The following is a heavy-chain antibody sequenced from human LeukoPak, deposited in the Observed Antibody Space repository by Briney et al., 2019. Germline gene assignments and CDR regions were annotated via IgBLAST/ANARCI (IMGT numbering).Heavy chain of an antibody. CDR2: ISYDGSNK. CDR3: AKVWVATIGRATDLDY. V-gene: IGHV3-30*18. J-gene: IGHJ4*02. CDR1: GFTFSSYG. Sequence: GRSLRLSCAASGFTFSSYGMHWVRQAPGKGLEWVAVISYDGSNKYYADSVKGRFTISRDNSKNTLYLQMNSLRAEDTAVYYCAKVWVATIGRATDLDYWGQGTLVTVSS. D-gene: IGHD5-12*01.